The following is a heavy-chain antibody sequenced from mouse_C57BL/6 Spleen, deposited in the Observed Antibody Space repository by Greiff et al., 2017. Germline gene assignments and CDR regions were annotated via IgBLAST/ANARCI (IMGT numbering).Heavy chain of an antibody. V-gene: IGHV3-6*01. J-gene: IGHJ1*03. CDR1: GYSITSGYY. D-gene: IGHD1-1*01. CDR2: ISYDGSN. Sequence: EVKLVESGPGLVKPSQSLSLTCSVTGYSITSGYYWNWIRQFPGNKLEWMGYISYDGSNNYNPSLKNRISITRDTSKNQFFLKLNSVTTEDTATYYCARAGSSYDWYFDVWGTGTTVTVSS. CDR3: ARAGSSYDWYFDV.